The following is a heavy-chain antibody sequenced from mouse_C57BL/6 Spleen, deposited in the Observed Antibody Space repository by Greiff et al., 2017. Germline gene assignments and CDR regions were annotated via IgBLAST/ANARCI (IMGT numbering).Heavy chain of an antibody. CDR2: IDPENGDT. V-gene: IGHV14-4*01. CDR1: GFNIKDDY. D-gene: IGHD2-5*01. Sequence: EVKLMESGAELVRPGASVKLSCTASGFNIKDDYMHWVKQRPEQGLEWIGWIDPENGDTEYASKFQGKATITADTSSNTAYLQLSSLTSEDTAVYYCTTSNYDAMDYWGQGTSVTVSS. J-gene: IGHJ4*01. CDR3: TTSNYDAMDY.